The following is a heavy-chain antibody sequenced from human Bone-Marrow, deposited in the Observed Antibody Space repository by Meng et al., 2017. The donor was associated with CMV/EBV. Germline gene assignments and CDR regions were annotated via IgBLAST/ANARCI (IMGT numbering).Heavy chain of an antibody. V-gene: IGHV4-39*07. D-gene: IGHD1-26*01. CDR3: ARIVGATLYYYYGMDV. Sequence: SETLSLTCTVSGGSISSSSYYWGWIRQPPGKGLEWIGSIYYSGSTYYNPSLKSRVTISVDTSKNQFSLKLSSVTAADTAVYYCARIVGATLYYYYGMDVWGQGTTVTASS. CDR1: GGSISSSSYY. CDR2: IYYSGST. J-gene: IGHJ6*02.